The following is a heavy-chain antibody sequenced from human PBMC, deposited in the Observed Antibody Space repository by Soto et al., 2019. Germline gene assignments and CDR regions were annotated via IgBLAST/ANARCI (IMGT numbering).Heavy chain of an antibody. D-gene: IGHD3-9*01. CDR3: APHLTLYDYLTGTLAY. CDR1: GISSSSYA. J-gene: IGHJ4*02. Sequence: EVQLLESGGGLVQPGGSLRLSCVGSGISSSSYAMSWVRQAPGKGLEWVSTISGGAGSTYYADSVKGRFTVSRDNSKRTLYFQMEALRAQDTPVYFSAPHLTLYDYLTGTLAYWGQGTLVTVSS. V-gene: IGHV3-23*01. CDR2: ISGGAGST.